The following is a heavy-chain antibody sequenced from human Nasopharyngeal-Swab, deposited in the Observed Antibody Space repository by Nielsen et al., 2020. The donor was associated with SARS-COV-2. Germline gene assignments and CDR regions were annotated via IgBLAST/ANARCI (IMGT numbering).Heavy chain of an antibody. J-gene: IGHJ2*01. Sequence: VSVKVSCKASGYTFTSYDINWVRQASGQGLEWMGWMKPNNGNTNYAQKFQGRVTITADKSTSTAYMELSSLRSEDTAVYYCARGDSYGASWYFDLWGRGTLVTVSS. CDR2: MKPNNGNT. CDR3: ARGDSYGASWYFDL. CDR1: GYTFTSYD. V-gene: IGHV1-8*01. D-gene: IGHD5-18*01.